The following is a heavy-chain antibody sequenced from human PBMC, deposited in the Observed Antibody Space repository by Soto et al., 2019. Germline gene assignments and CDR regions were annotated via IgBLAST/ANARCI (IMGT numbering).Heavy chain of an antibody. Sequence: QVELVQSGVEVKNPGSSVKVSCKASGGTFSNYAINWVRQAPGQGLEWMGGIIPFYDKPNYAQNFLGRVTITANKFTTTAYMERSSLRSEATAVFFCARGYRDLYYYAMDVWGRGTPVIVSS. D-gene: IGHD5-12*01. V-gene: IGHV1-69*06. CDR3: ARGYRDLYYYAMDV. CDR2: IIPFYDKP. CDR1: GGTFSNYA. J-gene: IGHJ6*02.